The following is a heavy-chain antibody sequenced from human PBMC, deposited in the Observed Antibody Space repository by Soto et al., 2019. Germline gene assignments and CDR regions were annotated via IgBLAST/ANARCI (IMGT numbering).Heavy chain of an antibody. CDR2: IYYRGTT. Sequence: PSQTLSLTCTASGVFINSYYWSSTRQSPGKGLEWIGYIYYRGTTRYNPSLKSRVTLSVDTPENQFSLKLRSVTSADTAVYYCARDFVAGSTWFDPWGQGILVTVS. CDR3: ARDFVAGSTWFDP. J-gene: IGHJ5*02. V-gene: IGHV4-59*01. D-gene: IGHD6-19*01. CDR1: GVFINSYY.